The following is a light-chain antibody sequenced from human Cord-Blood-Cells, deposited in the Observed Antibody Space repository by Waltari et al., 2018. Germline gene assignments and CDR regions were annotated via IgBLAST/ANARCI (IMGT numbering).Light chain of an antibody. J-gene: IGLJ3*02. CDR1: SSNIGSNY. Sequence: QSVLTQPPSASGTPGPRVTIPCSGSSSNIGSNYVYWYQQLPGTAPKLLIYRNNQRPSGVPDRFSDSKSGTSASLAISGLRSEDEADYYCAAWDDSLSGRVFGGGTKLTVL. CDR2: RNN. CDR3: AAWDDSLSGRV. V-gene: IGLV1-47*01.